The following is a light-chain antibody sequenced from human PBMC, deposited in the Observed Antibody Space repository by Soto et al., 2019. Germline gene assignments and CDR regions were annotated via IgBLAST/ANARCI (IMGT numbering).Light chain of an antibody. Sequence: EIVVTQSPTTLSLSPGARATLSCRASQSVSSYLAWYQQKPGQAPRLLIYGASTRATGIPARFSGSGSGTEFTLTISSLQSEDFAVYYCQQYNNWPQTFGQGTKV. CDR3: QQYNNWPQT. V-gene: IGKV3-15*01. J-gene: IGKJ1*01. CDR2: GAS. CDR1: QSVSSY.